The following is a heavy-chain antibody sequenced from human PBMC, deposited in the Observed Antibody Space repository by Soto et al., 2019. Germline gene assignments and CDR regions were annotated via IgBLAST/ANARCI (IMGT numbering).Heavy chain of an antibody. J-gene: IGHJ4*02. D-gene: IGHD2-15*01. V-gene: IGHV4-4*02. Sequence: QVQLQESGPGLVKPSGTLSLTCAVSGGSISSSDWWSWVRQPPGKGLEWIGEISHSGSTNYSPSLGGRVTLSLDKSKNQFSLKQTSVTAADTAGYYCARGSDRSGPPARYFDFWGQGTLVTVSS. CDR3: ARGSDRSGPPARYFDF. CDR1: GGSISSSDW. CDR2: ISHSGST.